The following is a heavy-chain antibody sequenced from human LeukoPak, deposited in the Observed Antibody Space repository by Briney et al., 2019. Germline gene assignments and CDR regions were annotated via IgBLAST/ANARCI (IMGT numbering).Heavy chain of an antibody. CDR1: GGSIISGVFY. CDR3: ARRERWLQLKGDLDY. V-gene: IGHV4-61*02. D-gene: IGHD5-24*01. J-gene: IGHJ4*02. CDR2: IYFTGVT. Sequence: TSETLSLTCTVSGGSIISGVFYWSWIRQSAGKGLERLGRIYFTGVTNYNPSLKSRVTISVDTSKNQFSLKLSSVTAADTAVYYCARRERWLQLKGDLDYWGQGTLVTVSS.